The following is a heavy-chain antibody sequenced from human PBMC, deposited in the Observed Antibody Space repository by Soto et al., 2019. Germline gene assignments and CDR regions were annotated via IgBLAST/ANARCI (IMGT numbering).Heavy chain of an antibody. J-gene: IGHJ4*02. D-gene: IGHD6-6*01. Sequence: QVQLVQSGPEVRKPGASVKVSCKASGYTFTNYGINWVRQAPGQGLEWMGWVSAYNGERSYAQNVQDRITMTTDTYTSTAYMELRSRRSDETAVYDCARGSSTPATGDSWGQGTLVTVSS. CDR2: VSAYNGER. CDR3: ARGSSTPATGDS. CDR1: GYTFTNYG. V-gene: IGHV1-18*01.